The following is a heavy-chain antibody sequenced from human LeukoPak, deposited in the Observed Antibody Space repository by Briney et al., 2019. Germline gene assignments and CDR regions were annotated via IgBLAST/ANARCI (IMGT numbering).Heavy chain of an antibody. J-gene: IGHJ4*02. V-gene: IGHV1-69*04. Sequence: ASVKVSCKASGYTFTSYGISWVRQAPGQGLEWMGRIIPILGIANYAQKFQGRVTITADKSTSTAYMELSSLRSEDTAVYYCARAGYGDLSPFDYWGQGTLVTVSS. CDR2: IIPILGIA. D-gene: IGHD4-17*01. CDR3: ARAGYGDLSPFDY. CDR1: GYTFTSYG.